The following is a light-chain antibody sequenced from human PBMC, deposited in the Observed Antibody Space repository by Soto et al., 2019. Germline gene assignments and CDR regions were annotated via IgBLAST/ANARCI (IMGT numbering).Light chain of an antibody. V-gene: IGKV3-11*01. CDR3: QQRSNLPPT. CDR2: DAS. Sequence: IVMTQSPVTLSVSPGEIATLSCRASQSVSSNLAWYQQIPGQAPRLLTYDASNRATGIPDRFSGGGSGTDFTLTISGLEPEDFAIYYCQQRSNLPPTFGQGTRLEIK. CDR1: QSVSSN. J-gene: IGKJ5*01.